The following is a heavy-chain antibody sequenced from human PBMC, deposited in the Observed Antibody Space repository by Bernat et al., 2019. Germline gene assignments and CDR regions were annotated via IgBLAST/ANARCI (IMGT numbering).Heavy chain of an antibody. CDR2: ISWNSGSI. CDR3: AKALYYDFWSGYPFDY. D-gene: IGHD3-3*01. J-gene: IGHJ4*02. V-gene: IGHV3-9*01. CDR1: GFTFDDYA. Sequence: EVQLVESGGGLVQPGRSLRLSCAASGFTFDDYAMHWVRQAPGKGLVWVSGISWNSGSIGYADSVKGRFTISRDNAKNSLYLQMNSLRAEDTALYYCAKALYYDFWSGYPFDYWGQGTLVTVSS.